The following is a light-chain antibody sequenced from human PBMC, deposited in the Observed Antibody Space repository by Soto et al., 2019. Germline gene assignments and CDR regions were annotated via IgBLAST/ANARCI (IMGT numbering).Light chain of an antibody. Sequence: DIQMTQSPSSLSASVGDRVTITCRASQSINSYLNWYQQKPGKAPKLLIYGASSLQSGVPSRFSGSGSGTDFPLTITSLQPEDFATLYCQQSYSTPETFGGGTKVEIQ. V-gene: IGKV1-39*01. CDR2: GAS. J-gene: IGKJ4*01. CDR3: QQSYSTPET. CDR1: QSINSY.